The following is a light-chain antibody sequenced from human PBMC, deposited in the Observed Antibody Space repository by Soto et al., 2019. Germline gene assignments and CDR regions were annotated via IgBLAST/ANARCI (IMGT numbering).Light chain of an antibody. Sequence: MLTQSPATLSESPGVRATLSRRDSQSGSSNLAWYQQNPGYAPRRLIYGSTTRATGIPGRCSGSWSETEITLTISSLQSEDFAVYYCQQNKNWPTFGQGTRV. CDR2: GST. CDR1: QSGSSN. V-gene: IGKV3-15*01. J-gene: IGKJ1*01. CDR3: QQNKNWPT.